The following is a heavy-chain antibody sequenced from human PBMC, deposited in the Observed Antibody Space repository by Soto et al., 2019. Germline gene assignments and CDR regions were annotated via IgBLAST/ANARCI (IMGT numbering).Heavy chain of an antibody. CDR1: GGSISSGGYY. V-gene: IGHV4-31*03. Sequence: SETLSLTCTVSGGSISSGGYYWSWIRQHPGKGLEWIGYIYYSGSTYYNPSLKSRVTISVDTSKNQFSLKLSSVTAADTAVYYCARGLSPHPYCSGGSCERWFDPWGQGTLVTVSS. CDR3: ARGLSPHPYCSGGSCERWFDP. J-gene: IGHJ5*02. CDR2: IYYSGST. D-gene: IGHD2-15*01.